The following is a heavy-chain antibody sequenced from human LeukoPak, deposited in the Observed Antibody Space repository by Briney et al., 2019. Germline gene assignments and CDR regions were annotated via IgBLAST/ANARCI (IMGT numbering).Heavy chain of an antibody. V-gene: IGHV3-74*01. D-gene: IGHD3-16*01. Sequence: GGSLRLSCAASGFTFSSYWMHWVRQAPGKGLVWVSRINSDGSSTIYADSVKGRFTISRDNAKNTLYLQMNSLRAEDTAVYYCARVWRRMGVYFDYWGQGTLVTVSS. CDR1: GFTFSSYW. J-gene: IGHJ4*02. CDR2: INSDGSST. CDR3: ARVWRRMGVYFDY.